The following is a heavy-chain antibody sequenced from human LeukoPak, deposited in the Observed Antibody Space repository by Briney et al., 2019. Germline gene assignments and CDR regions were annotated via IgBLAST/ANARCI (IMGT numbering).Heavy chain of an antibody. D-gene: IGHD3-22*01. Sequence: PSETLSLTCTVSGGSISSSSYYWGWIRQPPGKGLEWIGSIYHSGSTYYNPALKSRVTMSVDTSKNQFSLKLSSVTAADTAVYYCARGYYYTTGFYSFDYWGQGTLVTVSS. J-gene: IGHJ4*02. CDR2: IYHSGST. CDR3: ARGYYYTTGFYSFDY. V-gene: IGHV4-39*07. CDR1: GGSISSSSYY.